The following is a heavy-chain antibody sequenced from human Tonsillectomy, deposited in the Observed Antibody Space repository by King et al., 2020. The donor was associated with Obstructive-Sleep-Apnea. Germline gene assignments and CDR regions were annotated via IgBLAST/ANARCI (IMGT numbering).Heavy chain of an antibody. CDR1: GFSFNYAW. CDR2: IKSKMYDETT. J-gene: IGHJ4*02. Sequence: VQLVESGGGLVKPGGSLRLSCAASGFSFNYAWMNWVRQSPGQGLEWVGRIKSKMYDETTDYAAPVKGRFTISRDESKKTLYLQMNSLKTEDTAAYFCLTDPRGYWGQGTLVTVSS. CDR3: LTDPRGY. D-gene: IGHD3-10*01. V-gene: IGHV3-15*01.